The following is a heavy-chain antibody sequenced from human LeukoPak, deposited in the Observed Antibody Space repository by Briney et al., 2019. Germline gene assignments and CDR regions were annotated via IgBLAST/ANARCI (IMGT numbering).Heavy chain of an antibody. V-gene: IGHV4-38-2*02. D-gene: IGHD3-22*01. CDR2: INYSGNT. Sequence: SETLSLTCTVSGFSFSSAYYWGWIRQSPGKGLEWIGSINYSGNTYYNSSLKSRVTISVDTSKNQFSLELSSVTAADTAVYYCARLNYYDSSGYYRGFDYWGQGTLVTVSS. CDR1: GFSFSSAYY. CDR3: ARLNYYDSSGYYRGFDY. J-gene: IGHJ4*02.